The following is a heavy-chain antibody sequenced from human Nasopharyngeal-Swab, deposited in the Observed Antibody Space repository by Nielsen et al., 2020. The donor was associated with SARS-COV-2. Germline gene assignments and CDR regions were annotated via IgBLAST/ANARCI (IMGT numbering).Heavy chain of an antibody. CDR3: ARVQVDDDFWTGYPFDY. V-gene: IGHV4-59*01. D-gene: IGHD3/OR15-3a*01. Sequence: SETLSLTCTVSGGSMNSYYWYWIRQPPGKGLEWIGYVFNSGSTEYRPPLKRRATISVDTSNNQFSLKLSSVTAADTAVYFCARVQVDDDFWTGYPFDYWGQGTLVTVSS. CDR2: VFNSGST. J-gene: IGHJ4*02. CDR1: GGSMNSYY.